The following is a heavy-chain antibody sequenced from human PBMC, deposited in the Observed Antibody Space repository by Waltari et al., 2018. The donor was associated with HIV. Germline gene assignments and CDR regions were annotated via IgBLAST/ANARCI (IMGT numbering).Heavy chain of an antibody. CDR3: AHRDPDSSGPDLYYYYYGMDV. J-gene: IGHJ6*02. D-gene: IGHD3-22*01. V-gene: IGHV2-5*01. CDR1: GFSLSTSGVG. CDR2: IYWNDDK. Sequence: QITLKESGPTLVKPTQTLTLTCTFSGFSLSTSGVGVGWIRQPPGKALEWLALIYWNDDKRYSPSLKSRLTITKDTSKNQVVLTMTNMDPVDTATYYCAHRDPDSSGPDLYYYYYGMDVWGQGTTVTVSS.